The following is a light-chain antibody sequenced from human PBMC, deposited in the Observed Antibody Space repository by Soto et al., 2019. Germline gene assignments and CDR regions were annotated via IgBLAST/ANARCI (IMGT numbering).Light chain of an antibody. CDR1: PSVTTY. J-gene: IGKJ5*01. CDR2: GAF. V-gene: IGKV3-11*01. Sequence: EIVSTQSPATLSLSPGERATLSCRASPSVTTYLAWYQQKPGQPPRLLIYGAFNRAAGIPARFSGSGSGTDFTLTISSLEPEDSAVYYCQQYNNWPITFGQGTRLEIK. CDR3: QQYNNWPIT.